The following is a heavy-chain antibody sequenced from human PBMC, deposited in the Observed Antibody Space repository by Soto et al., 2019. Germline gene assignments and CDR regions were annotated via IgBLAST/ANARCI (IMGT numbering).Heavy chain of an antibody. CDR3: ARGVAI. CDR1: GGSISSGGYF. J-gene: IGHJ3*02. D-gene: IGHD2-15*01. CDR2: IYYSGST. Sequence: QVQLQESGPGLVQPSQTLSLTCTVSGGSISSGGYFWSWIRQHPGKGLEWIGSIYYSGSTYCNPSLQSRITISVDTSKNQFSLKLSSVTAADTAVYYCARGVAIWGQGTMVTVST. V-gene: IGHV4-31*03.